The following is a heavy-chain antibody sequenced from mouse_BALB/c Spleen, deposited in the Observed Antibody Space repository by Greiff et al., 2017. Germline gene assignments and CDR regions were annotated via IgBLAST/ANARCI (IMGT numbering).Heavy chain of an antibody. Sequence: QVQLQQSGPGLVQPSQSLSITCTVSGFSLTSYGVHWVRQSPGKGLEWLGVIWSGGSTDYNAAFISRLSISKDNSKSQVFFKMNSLQANDTAIYYCARKSRYDEVYYYAMDYWGQGTSVTVSS. CDR2: IWSGGST. CDR3: ARKSRYDEVYYYAMDY. CDR1: GFSLTSYG. J-gene: IGHJ4*01. D-gene: IGHD2-14*01. V-gene: IGHV2-2*02.